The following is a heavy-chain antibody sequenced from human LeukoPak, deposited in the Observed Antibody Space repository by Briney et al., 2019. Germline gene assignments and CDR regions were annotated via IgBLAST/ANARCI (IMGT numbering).Heavy chain of an antibody. V-gene: IGHV2-70*11. D-gene: IGHD3-22*01. CDR1: GFSLSTSGMC. J-gene: IGHJ4*02. CDR3: ARSISDSSGYYYPDY. Sequence: SGPALVKPTQTLTLTCTFSGFSLSTSGMCVSWIRQPPGKALVWLARIDWDDDKYYSTSLKTRLTISKDTSKNQVVLTMTNMDPVDTATYYCARSISDSSGYYYPDYWGQGTLVTVSS. CDR2: IDWDDDK.